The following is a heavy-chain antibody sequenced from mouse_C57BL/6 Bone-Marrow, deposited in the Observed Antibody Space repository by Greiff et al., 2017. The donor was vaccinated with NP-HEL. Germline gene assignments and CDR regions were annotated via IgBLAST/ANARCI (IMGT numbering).Heavy chain of an antibody. CDR3: AGYSNYFYYAMDY. V-gene: IGHV1-54*01. CDR1: GYAFTNYL. Sequence: VKLMESGAELVRPGTSVKVSCKASGYAFTNYLIEWVKQRPGQGLEWIGVINPGSGGTNYNEKFKGKATLTADKSSSTAYMQLSSLTSEDSAVYFCAGYSNYFYYAMDYWGQGTSVTVSS. D-gene: IGHD2-5*01. CDR2: INPGSGGT. J-gene: IGHJ4*01.